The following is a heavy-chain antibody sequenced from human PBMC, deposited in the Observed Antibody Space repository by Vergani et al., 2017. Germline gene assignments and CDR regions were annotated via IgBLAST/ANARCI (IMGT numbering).Heavy chain of an antibody. D-gene: IGHD3-22*01. CDR1: GFTFSSYS. Sequence: EVQLVESGGGLVKPGGSLRLSCAASGFTFSSYSMNWVRQAPGKGLEWVSSISSSSNYIYYADSVKGRFTISRANAKSSLYLQMNSLRAEDTAVYYCARDSYYDSNFDYWGQGTLVTVSS. CDR3: ARDSYYDSNFDY. CDR2: ISSSSNYI. J-gene: IGHJ4*02. V-gene: IGHV3-21*01.